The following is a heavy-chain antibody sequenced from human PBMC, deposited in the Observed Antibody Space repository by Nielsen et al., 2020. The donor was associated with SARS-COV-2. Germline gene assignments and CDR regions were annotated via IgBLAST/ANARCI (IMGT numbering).Heavy chain of an antibody. J-gene: IGHJ4*02. Sequence: GESLKISCAASAFTFSSYAMNWVRQAPGKGLEWVSSISPSGGSKYYADSVKGRFTISRDNSKNTFYLQMNSLRDEDTAVYYCAKAFRSSDWVRAATDIWGQGTLVTVSS. V-gene: IGHV3-23*01. D-gene: IGHD6-25*01. CDR1: AFTFSSYA. CDR2: ISPSGGSK. CDR3: AKAFRSSDWVRAATDI.